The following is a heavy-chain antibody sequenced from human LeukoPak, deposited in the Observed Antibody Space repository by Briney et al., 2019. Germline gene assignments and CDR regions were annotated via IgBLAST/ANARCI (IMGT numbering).Heavy chain of an antibody. Sequence: PSETLSLTCAVYGGSFSGYYWSWIRQPPGKGLEWIGEINHSGSTNYNPSLKSRVTISVDTSKNQFSLKLSSVTAADTAVYYCARAPEDYGDYYFDYWGQGTLVTVSS. CDR1: GGSFSGYY. V-gene: IGHV4-34*01. D-gene: IGHD4-17*01. CDR2: INHSGST. J-gene: IGHJ4*02. CDR3: ARAPEDYGDYYFDY.